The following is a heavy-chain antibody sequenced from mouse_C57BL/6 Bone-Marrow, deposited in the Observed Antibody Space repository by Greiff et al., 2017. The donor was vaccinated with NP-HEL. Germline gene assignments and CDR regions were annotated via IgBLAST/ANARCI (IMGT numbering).Heavy chain of an antibody. CDR2: IYPGGGYT. D-gene: IGHD3-2*02. CDR3: ARTAQATSYFDY. V-gene: IGHV1-63*01. CDR1: GYTFTNYW. J-gene: IGHJ2*01. Sequence: QVQLKESGAELVRPGTSVKMSCKASGYTFTNYWIGWAKQRPGHGIEWIGDIYPGGGYTNYNEKFKGKATLTADKSSSTAYMQFSSLTSEDSAIYYCARTAQATSYFDYWGQGTTLTVSS.